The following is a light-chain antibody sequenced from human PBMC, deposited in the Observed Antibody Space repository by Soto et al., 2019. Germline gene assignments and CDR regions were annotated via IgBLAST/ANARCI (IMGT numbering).Light chain of an antibody. CDR3: QQYAGSPPYS. V-gene: IGKV3-20*01. CDR1: QSVSSSY. CDR2: GAS. Sequence: EIVLTQSPGTLSLSPGERVTLSCRASQSVSSSYLAWYQQKPGQAPRLLIRGASSRATGIPDRFSGSGSGTDFSLTISRLEPEDVAVYYCQQYAGSPPYSFGQGTKLEIK. J-gene: IGKJ2*01.